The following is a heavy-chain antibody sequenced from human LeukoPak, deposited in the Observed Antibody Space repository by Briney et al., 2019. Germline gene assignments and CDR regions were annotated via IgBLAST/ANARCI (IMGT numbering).Heavy chain of an antibody. CDR2: IKEDGSEK. CDR3: ARDSFWSGRYEAGY. CDR1: GFTFTRYW. D-gene: IGHD3-3*01. J-gene: IGHJ4*02. V-gene: IGHV3-7*01. Sequence: PGGSLRLSCAASGFTFTRYWMTWVRQAPGKGLEWVANIKEDGSEKYYVDSVTGRFTISRDNAKNSLFLQMNSLRAEDTAVYYCARDSFWSGRYEAGYWGQGTLVTVSS.